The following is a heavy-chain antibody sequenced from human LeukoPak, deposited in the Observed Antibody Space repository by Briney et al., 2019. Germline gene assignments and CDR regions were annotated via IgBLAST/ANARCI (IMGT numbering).Heavy chain of an antibody. CDR2: ISGSGGST. CDR1: GFTFSSYA. CDR3: AKASYCSGGSCYLVDY. J-gene: IGHJ4*02. D-gene: IGHD2-15*01. V-gene: IGHV3-23*01. Sequence: GGSLRLSCAASGFTFSSYAMSWVRHAPGKGLEWVSAISGSGGSTYYADSVKGRFTISRDNSKNTLYLQMNSLRAEDTAVYYCAKASYCSGGSCYLVDYWAQGTLVTVSS.